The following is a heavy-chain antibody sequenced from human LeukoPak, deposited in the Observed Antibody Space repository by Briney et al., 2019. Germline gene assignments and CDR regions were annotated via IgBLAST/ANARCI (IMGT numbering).Heavy chain of an antibody. J-gene: IGHJ6*01. CDR2: ISSSGSTI. CDR1: GFTFSDYY. CDR3: ARGYTDLGGDYAMDV. V-gene: IGHV3-11*01. Sequence: PGGSLRLSCAASGFTFSDYYMTWIRQTPGKGLEWVSYISSSGSTISHADSVKGRFTISRDNAKNSLSLQMNSLRADDTAVYYCARGYTDLGGDYAMDVWGPRDHGHRLL. D-gene: IGHD5-18*01.